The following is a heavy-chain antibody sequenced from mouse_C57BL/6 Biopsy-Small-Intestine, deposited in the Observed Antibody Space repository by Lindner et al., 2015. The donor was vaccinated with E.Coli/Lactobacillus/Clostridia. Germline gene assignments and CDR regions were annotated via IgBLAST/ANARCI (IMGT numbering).Heavy chain of an antibody. CDR2: ISSGSRTI. D-gene: IGHD2-3*01. V-gene: IGHV5-17*01. CDR3: ARWLLLYYAMDY. J-gene: IGHJ4*01. Sequence: VQLQESGGGLVKPGGSLKLSCAASGFTFSDYGMHWVRQAPEKGLEWVAYISSGSRTIYYADTVKGRFTISRDNAKNTLFLQMTSLRSEDTAMYYCARWLLLYYAMDYWGQGTSVTVSS. CDR1: GFTFSDYG.